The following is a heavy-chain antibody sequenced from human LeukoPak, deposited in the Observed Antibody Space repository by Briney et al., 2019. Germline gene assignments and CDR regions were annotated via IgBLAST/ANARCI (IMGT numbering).Heavy chain of an antibody. D-gene: IGHD6-19*01. J-gene: IGHJ6*02. CDR2: ISWNSGSI. V-gene: IGHV3-9*01. Sequence: GGSLRLSCAASGFTFDDYAMHWVRQAPGKGLEWVSGISWNSGSIGYADSVKGRFTISRDNAKNSLYLQMNSLRAEDTALYYCAKAGAVASSRYGMDVWGQGTTVTVSS. CDR3: AKAGAVASSRYGMDV. CDR1: GFTFDDYA.